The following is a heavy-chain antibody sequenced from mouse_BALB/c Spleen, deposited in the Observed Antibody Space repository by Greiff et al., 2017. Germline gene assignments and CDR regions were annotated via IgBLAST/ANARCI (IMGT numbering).Heavy chain of an antibody. V-gene: IGHV3-2*02. D-gene: IGHD3-3*01. CDR2: ISYSGST. CDR1: GYSITSDYA. Sequence: EVKLMESGPGLVKPSQSLSLTCTVTGYSITSDYAWNWIRQFPGNKLEWMGYISYSGSTSYNPSLKSRISITRDTSKNQFFLQLNSVTTEDTATYYCARSGRLGDYYAMDYWGQGTSVTVSS. CDR3: ARSGRLGDYYAMDY. J-gene: IGHJ4*01.